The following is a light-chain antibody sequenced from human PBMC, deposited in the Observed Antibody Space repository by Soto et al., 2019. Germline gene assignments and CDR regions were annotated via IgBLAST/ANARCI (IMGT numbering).Light chain of an antibody. V-gene: IGKV3-20*01. Sequence: LLTQSPGTLSLSPGERATLSCRASQSVSSVYLARYQLKPGQAPRLLIYGASSRATGIPDRFSGSGSGTDFTLTISRLQPEDFAAYYCQQYGSSQRLTFGGGTQVDIK. CDR1: QSVSSVY. J-gene: IGKJ4*01. CDR3: QQYGSSQRLT. CDR2: GAS.